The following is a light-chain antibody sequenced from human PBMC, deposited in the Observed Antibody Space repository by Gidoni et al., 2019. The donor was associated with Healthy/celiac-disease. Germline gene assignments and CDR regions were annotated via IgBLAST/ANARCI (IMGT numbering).Light chain of an antibody. CDR1: QSISSY. Sequence: GDRLTITCRASQSISSYLNWYQQKPGKAPKLLIYAASSLQSGVPSRFSGSGSGTDFTLTISSLQPEDFATYYCQQSYSTRGTFGQGTKVEIK. V-gene: IGKV1-39*01. J-gene: IGKJ1*01. CDR3: QQSYSTRGT. CDR2: AAS.